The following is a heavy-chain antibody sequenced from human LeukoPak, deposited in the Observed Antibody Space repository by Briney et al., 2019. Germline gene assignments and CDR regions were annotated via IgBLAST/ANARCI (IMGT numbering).Heavy chain of an antibody. CDR3: AHRAETGELFDY. CDR1: GFSLSTSGVG. D-gene: IGHD7-27*01. J-gene: IGHJ4*02. V-gene: IGHV2-5*01. CDR2: IYWNDDK. Sequence: SGPTLVKPTQTLTLTCTFSGFSLSTSGVGVGWIRQPPGKALEWLTLIYWNDDKRYSPSLKSRLTITKDTSKNQVVLTMTNMDPVDTATYYCAHRAETGELFDYWGQGTLVTVSS.